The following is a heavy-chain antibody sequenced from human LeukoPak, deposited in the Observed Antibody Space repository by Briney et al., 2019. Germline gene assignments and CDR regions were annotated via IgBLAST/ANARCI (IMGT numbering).Heavy chain of an antibody. CDR1: GDSIRCGFY. D-gene: IGHD6-6*01. CDR2: MFHSGST. CDR3: AREAARPSFAY. V-gene: IGHV4-38-2*02. J-gene: IGHJ4*02. Sequence: SETLSLTCTVSGDSIRCGFYWGWIRQPPGKGLEWIGSMFHSGSTYLNPSLRSRISISVDTSKNQFYLTLSSVSAADTDMYYCAREAARPSFAYWGQGSLVTVSS.